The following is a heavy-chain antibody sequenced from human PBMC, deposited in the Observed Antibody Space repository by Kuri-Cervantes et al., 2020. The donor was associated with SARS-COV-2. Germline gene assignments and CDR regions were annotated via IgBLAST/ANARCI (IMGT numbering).Heavy chain of an antibody. J-gene: IGHJ4*02. CDR1: GFTFSSYA. Sequence: GESLKISCAASGFTFSSYAMSWVRQAPGKGLEWVSAISGSGGSTYYADSVKGRFTISRDNSKNTLYLQMNSPRAEDTAVYYCARDWGAIFGVATQFDYWGQGTLVTVSS. CDR3: ARDWGAIFGVATQFDY. V-gene: IGHV3-23*01. CDR2: ISGSGGST. D-gene: IGHD3-3*01.